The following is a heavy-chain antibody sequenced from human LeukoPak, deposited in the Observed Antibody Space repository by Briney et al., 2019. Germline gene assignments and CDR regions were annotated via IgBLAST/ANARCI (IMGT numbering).Heavy chain of an antibody. CDR3: ATEYHGGMSD. CDR2: IKSKSDGGTT. Sequence: PGGSLRLSCAASGFTFSNAWMSWVRRAPGKGLEWVGRIKSKSDGGTTEYGAPTKGTFTISRDDSRNTLYLQMNSLKTEDTAMYYCATEYHGGMSDWGQGTLVTVSS. V-gene: IGHV3-15*01. CDR1: GFTFSNAW. D-gene: IGHD2-2*01. J-gene: IGHJ4*02.